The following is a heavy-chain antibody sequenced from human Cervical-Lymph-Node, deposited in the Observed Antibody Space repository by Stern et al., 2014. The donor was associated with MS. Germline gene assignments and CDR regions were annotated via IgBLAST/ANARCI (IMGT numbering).Heavy chain of an antibody. J-gene: IGHJ3*02. D-gene: IGHD6-13*01. CDR2: INAGNGNT. CDR3: AREDSSSWTHRGAFDI. Sequence: QVQLVQSGAEVKKPGASVKVSCKASGYTFTTYAIHWVRQAPGQRLEWMGWINAGNGNTKYSLKFQGRVTITADESTSTAYMELSSLRSEDTAVYYCAREDSSSWTHRGAFDIWGQGTMVTVSS. CDR1: GYTFTTYA. V-gene: IGHV1-3*01.